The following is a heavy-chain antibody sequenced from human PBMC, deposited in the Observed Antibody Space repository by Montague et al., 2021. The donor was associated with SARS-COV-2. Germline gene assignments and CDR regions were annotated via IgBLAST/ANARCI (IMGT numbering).Heavy chain of an antibody. V-gene: IGHV4-34*01. Sequence: SETLSLTCAVYGRSFSGYYWSWIRQPPGKGLEWIGSIYYSGSAHXNPALKRRVTISVDTSKNQFSLKLSSVTAADTAVYYCARYYRVLPSASFDYWGQGTPVTVSS. D-gene: IGHD2-2*01. CDR1: GRSFSGYY. J-gene: IGHJ4*02. CDR2: IYYSGSA. CDR3: ARYYRVLPSASFDY.